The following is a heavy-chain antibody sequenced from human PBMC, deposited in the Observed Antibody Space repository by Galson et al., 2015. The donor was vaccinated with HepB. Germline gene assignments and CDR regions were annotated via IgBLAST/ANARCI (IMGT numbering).Heavy chain of an antibody. D-gene: IGHD6-13*01. CDR2: INPSGGST. Sequence: SVKVSCKASGYTFTTYYMHWVRQAPGQGLEWMGMINPSGGSTSYAQRFQGRVTMTRDTSTSTVYMELSSLRSEDTAVYYCARTGIAAGFLGYWGQGTLVTVSS. CDR3: ARTGIAAGFLGY. CDR1: GYTFTTYY. J-gene: IGHJ4*02. V-gene: IGHV1-46*01.